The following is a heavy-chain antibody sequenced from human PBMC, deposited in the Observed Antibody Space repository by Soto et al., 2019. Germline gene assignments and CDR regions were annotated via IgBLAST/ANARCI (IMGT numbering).Heavy chain of an antibody. CDR1: GFTSSDYY. J-gene: IGHJ6*02. CDR3: ARDRSSSWYGRGYHYSGMDV. V-gene: IGHV3-11*01. CDR2: LTNSGDTI. D-gene: IGHD6-13*01. Sequence: QVQLVESGGGLVKPGGSLRLSCAASGFTSSDYYMSWIRQAPGKGLEYISYLTNSGDTIYNADSVRGRFTISRDNAKNSLYLQMNSLRVEDTAVYYCARDRSSSWYGRGYHYSGMDVWGQGTTVTVSS.